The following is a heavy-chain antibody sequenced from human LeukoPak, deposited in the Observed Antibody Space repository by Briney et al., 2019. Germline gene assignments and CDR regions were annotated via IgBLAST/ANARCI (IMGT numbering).Heavy chain of an antibody. CDR2: IYHSGST. CDR3: ARERRGYCTNGVCWTYYYYMDV. V-gene: IGHV4-38-2*02. J-gene: IGHJ6*03. CDR1: GYSISSGYY. D-gene: IGHD2-8*01. Sequence: SETLSLTCTVSGYSISSGYYWGWIRQPPGKGLEWIGSIYHSGSTYYNPSLKSRVTISVGTSKNQFSLKLSSLTAADTAVYYCARERRGYCTNGVCWTYYYYMDVWGKGTTVTVSS.